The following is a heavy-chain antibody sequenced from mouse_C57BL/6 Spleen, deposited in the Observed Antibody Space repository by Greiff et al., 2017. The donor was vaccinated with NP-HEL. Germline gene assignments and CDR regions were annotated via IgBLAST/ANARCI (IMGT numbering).Heavy chain of an antibody. CDR3: ARGGFDV. V-gene: IGHV5-16*01. CDR2: INYDGSST. J-gene: IGHJ1*03. CDR1: GFTFSDYY. Sequence: VQLKESEGGLVQPGSSMKLSCTASGFTFSDYYMAWVRQVPEKGLEWVANINYDGSSTYYLDSLKSRFIISRDNAKNILYLQMSSLKSEDTATYYCARGGFDVWGTGTTVTVSS.